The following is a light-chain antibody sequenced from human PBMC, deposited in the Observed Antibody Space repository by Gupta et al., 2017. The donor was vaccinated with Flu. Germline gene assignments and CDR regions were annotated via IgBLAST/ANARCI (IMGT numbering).Light chain of an antibody. Sequence: QSALTQPPSASGSPAQSVTISCTGTSSDVGGYDYVSWYQNHPGKAQKVMIYEVNKRPSGVPDRFSGSKSGNSASLTVSGLQAEDEADYYCSSFAGNTYVFGTGTKVTVL. CDR2: EVN. CDR3: SSFAGNTYV. CDR1: SSDVGGYDY. J-gene: IGLJ1*01. V-gene: IGLV2-8*01.